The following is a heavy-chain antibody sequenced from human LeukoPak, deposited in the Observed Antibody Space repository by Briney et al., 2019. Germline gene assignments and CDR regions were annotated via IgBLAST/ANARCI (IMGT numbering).Heavy chain of an antibody. CDR1: GFTFSSYA. J-gene: IGHJ4*02. Sequence: GGSLRLSCAASGFTFSSYAMSWVRQAPGKGLEWVSAISGSGGSTYYADSVKGRFTISRDNSDNTLYLQMNSLRAEDTAMYYCAKDKSSGWYLDYFDYWGQGTLVIVSS. CDR2: ISGSGGST. V-gene: IGHV3-23*01. CDR3: AKDKSSGWYLDYFDY. D-gene: IGHD6-19*01.